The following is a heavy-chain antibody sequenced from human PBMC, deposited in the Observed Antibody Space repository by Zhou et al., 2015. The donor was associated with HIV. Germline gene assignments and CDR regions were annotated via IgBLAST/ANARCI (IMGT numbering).Heavy chain of an antibody. J-gene: IGHJ4*02. D-gene: IGHD3-10*01. CDR3: FVGWLGELVS. CDR1: GFTFHDHA. Sequence: EVQLVESGGGLVQPGRSLRLSCGASGFTFHDHAMHWVRQAPGRGLEWVSGISWNGGRTGYADSVKGRFTISRDDSANTAYLQMNGLKTEDTAVYYCFVGWLGELVSGGQGTLVTVSS. CDR2: ISWNGGRT. V-gene: IGHV3-9*01.